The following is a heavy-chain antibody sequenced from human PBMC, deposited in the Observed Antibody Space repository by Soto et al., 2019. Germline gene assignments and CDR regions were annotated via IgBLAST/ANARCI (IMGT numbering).Heavy chain of an antibody. CDR1: GGSFSGYY. V-gene: IGHV4-34*01. CDR3: ASALHRVVVVAGTQWFDP. Sequence: SETLSLTCAVYGGSFSGYYWSWIRQPPGKGLEWIGEINHSGSTNYNPSLKSRVTIAVDKYKNQFSLRQSSVTAADPAVYYLASALHRVVVVAGTQWFDPWGQGTLVTVSS. CDR2: INHSGST. J-gene: IGHJ5*02. D-gene: IGHD2-15*01.